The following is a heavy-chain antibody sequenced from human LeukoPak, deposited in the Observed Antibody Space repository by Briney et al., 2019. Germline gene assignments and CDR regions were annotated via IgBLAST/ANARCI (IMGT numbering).Heavy chain of an antibody. V-gene: IGHV3-30*04. J-gene: IGHJ4*02. D-gene: IGHD7-27*01. CDR3: ATSPGVLGTYFDY. CDR1: GFTFSRYA. CDR2: ISYDGSDK. Sequence: PGGSLRLSCAASGFTFSRYAMHWLRQAPGKGLEWVAVISYDGSDKYYADSVKGRFTISRDNSQNTLYLQINSLTTDDTAVYYCATSPGVLGTYFDYWGQGTLVTVSS.